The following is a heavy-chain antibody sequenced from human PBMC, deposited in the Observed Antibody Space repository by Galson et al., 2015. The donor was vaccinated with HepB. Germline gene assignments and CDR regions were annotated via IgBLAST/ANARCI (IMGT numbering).Heavy chain of an antibody. CDR1: GYTFTGYY. CDR2: INPNSGGT. J-gene: IGHJ3*02. Sequence: SVKVSCKASGYTFTGYYMHWVRQAPGQGLEWMGWINPNSGGTNYAQKFQGWVTMTRDTSISTAYMELSRLRSDDTAVYYCARVRSGSSRALDAFDIWGQGTMVTVSS. CDR3: ARVRSGSSRALDAFDI. D-gene: IGHD1-26*01. V-gene: IGHV1-2*04.